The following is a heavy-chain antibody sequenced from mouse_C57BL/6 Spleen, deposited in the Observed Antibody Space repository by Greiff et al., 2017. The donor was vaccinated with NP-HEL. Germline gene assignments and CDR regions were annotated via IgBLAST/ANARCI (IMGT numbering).Heavy chain of an antibody. J-gene: IGHJ4*01. CDR1: GYTFTDYN. CDR3: ARSGNYYGYLYAMDD. V-gene: IGHV1-18*01. Sequence: EVQLQQSGPELVKPGASVKIPCKASGYTFTDYNMDWVKQSHGKSLEWIGDINPNNGGTIYNQKFKGKATLTVDKSSSTAYMELRSLTSEDTAVYYCARSGNYYGYLYAMDDWGQGTSVTVSS. CDR2: INPNNGGT. D-gene: IGHD2-2*01.